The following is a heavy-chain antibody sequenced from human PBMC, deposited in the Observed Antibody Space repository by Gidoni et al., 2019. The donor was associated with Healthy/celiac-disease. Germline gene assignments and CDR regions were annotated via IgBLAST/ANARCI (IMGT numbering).Heavy chain of an antibody. CDR2: INHSGST. D-gene: IGHD3-16*01. Sequence: QVQLQQWGAGLLKPSETLSLTCAVYGGSFSGYYWSWIRQPPGKGLEWIGEINHSGSTNYNPSLKSRVTISVETSKNQFSLKLSSVTAADTAVYYCARISYWMGGRFDPWGQGTLVTVSS. CDR1: GGSFSGYY. CDR3: ARISYWMGGRFDP. V-gene: IGHV4-34*01. J-gene: IGHJ5*02.